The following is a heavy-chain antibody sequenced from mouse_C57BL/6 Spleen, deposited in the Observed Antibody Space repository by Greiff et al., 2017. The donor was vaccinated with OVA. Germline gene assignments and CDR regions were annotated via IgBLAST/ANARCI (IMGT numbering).Heavy chain of an antibody. J-gene: IGHJ4*01. CDR3: ASGFITTVGAMDY. CDR1: GYAFSSYW. CDR2: IYPGDGDT. V-gene: IGHV1-80*01. Sequence: QVQLKESGAELVKPGTSVKISCKASGYAFSSYWMNWVKQRPGKGLEWIGQIYPGDGDTNYNGKFKGKATLTADKSSSTAYMQLSSLTSEDSAVDFCASGFITTVGAMDYWGQGTSVTVSS. D-gene: IGHD1-1*01.